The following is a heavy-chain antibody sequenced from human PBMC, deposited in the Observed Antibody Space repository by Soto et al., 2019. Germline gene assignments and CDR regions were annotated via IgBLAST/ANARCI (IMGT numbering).Heavy chain of an antibody. J-gene: IGHJ2*01. Sequence: QVQLVQSGAEVKKPGSSVKVSCKASGGTFSSYAISWVRQAPGQGLEWRGGIIPIFVTANYAQKFQGRVTITADESTSTDYMELSSLRSEDTAVYYCARSIAAAGYWYFDLWGRGPLVTASS. CDR3: ARSIAAAGYWYFDL. CDR1: GGTFSSYA. V-gene: IGHV1-69*01. CDR2: IIPIFVTA. D-gene: IGHD6-13*01.